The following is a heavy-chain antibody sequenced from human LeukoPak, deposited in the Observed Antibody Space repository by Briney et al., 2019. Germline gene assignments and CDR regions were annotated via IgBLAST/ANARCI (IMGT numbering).Heavy chain of an antibody. V-gene: IGHV1-69*13. CDR2: IIPIFGTA. Sequence: SVKVSCKASGGTFSSYAISWVRQAPGQGLEWMGGIIPIFGTANYAQKFQGRVTITADESTSTAYMELSSLRSEDTAVYYCAGDPGYSSGWYYFDYWGQGTLVTVSS. CDR3: AGDPGYSSGWYYFDY. CDR1: GGTFSSYA. D-gene: IGHD6-19*01. J-gene: IGHJ4*02.